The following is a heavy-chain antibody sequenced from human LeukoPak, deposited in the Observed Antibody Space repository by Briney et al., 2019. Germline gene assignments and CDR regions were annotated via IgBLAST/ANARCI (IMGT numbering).Heavy chain of an antibody. Sequence: PGGSLRLSCAASGFTFSDYYMSWIRQAPGKGLEWVSYISSSGSTIYYADSVKGRFTISRDNPRKSLYLQMNSLRAEDTAVYYCARAHYDNVWGSFPGRYFDYWGQGTLVTVSS. CDR2: ISSSGSTI. CDR1: GFTFSDYY. CDR3: ARAHYDNVWGSFPGRYFDY. J-gene: IGHJ4*02. D-gene: IGHD3-16*01. V-gene: IGHV3-11*01.